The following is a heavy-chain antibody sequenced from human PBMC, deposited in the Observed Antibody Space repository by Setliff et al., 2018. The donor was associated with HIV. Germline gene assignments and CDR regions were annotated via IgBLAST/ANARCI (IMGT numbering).Heavy chain of an antibody. V-gene: IGHV4-39*01. J-gene: IGHJ5*02. CDR3: ARLRAAGTVHYFDP. D-gene: IGHD6-13*01. CDR1: GGSIRSIDYF. Sequence: SETLSLTCTVSGGSIRSIDYFWGWIRQPPGKGLEWLGNIGNIYYGGTTYYNPSLKGRITISVFTSSQQLSLTLPSVTPADTAVHYCARLRAAGTVHYFDPWGQGTQVTVSS. CDR2: IYYGGTT.